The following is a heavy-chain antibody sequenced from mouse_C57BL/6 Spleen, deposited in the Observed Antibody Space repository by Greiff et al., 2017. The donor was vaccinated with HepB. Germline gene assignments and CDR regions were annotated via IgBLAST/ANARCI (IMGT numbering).Heavy chain of an antibody. J-gene: IGHJ3*01. V-gene: IGHV1-22*01. CDR2: INPNNGGT. D-gene: IGHD2-3*01. CDR1: GYTFTDYN. CDR3: AHDGYYWFAY. Sequence: VQLQQSGPELVKPGASVKMSCKASGYTFTDYNMHWVKQSHGKSLEWIGYINPNNGGTSYNQEFKGKATLTVNKSSSTAYMELRSLTSEDSAVYYCAHDGYYWFAYWGQGTLVTVSA.